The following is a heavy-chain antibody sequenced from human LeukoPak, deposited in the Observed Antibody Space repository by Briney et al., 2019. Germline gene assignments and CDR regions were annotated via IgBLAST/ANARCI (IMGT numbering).Heavy chain of an antibody. CDR2: IIPIFGTA. V-gene: IGHV1-69*13. CDR3: ARRPPYYYYMDV. J-gene: IGHJ6*03. CDR1: GGTFSSYA. Sequence: GASVKVSCKASGGTFSSYAISWVRQAPGQGLEWMEGIIPIFGTANYAQKFQGRVTITADESTSTAYMELSSLRSEDTAVYYCARRPPYYYYMDVWGKGTTVTISS.